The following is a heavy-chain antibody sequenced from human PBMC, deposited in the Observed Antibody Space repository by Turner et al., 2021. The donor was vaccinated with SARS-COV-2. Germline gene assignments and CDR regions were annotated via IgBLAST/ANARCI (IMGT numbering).Heavy chain of an antibody. D-gene: IGHD2-2*01. Sequence: QVQLVESGGGVVEPGRSLRLSCAGSGFTFSNYAMHWVRQAPGNGLEWVVFISYDGSYKYYADSVKGRFTISRDNSKKTLYLQMNSLRAEDTAVYYCARDREDCSSSSCYEAYWGQGTLVTVSS. CDR1: GFTFSNYA. CDR2: ISYDGSYK. CDR3: ARDREDCSSSSCYEAY. V-gene: IGHV3-30-3*01. J-gene: IGHJ4*02.